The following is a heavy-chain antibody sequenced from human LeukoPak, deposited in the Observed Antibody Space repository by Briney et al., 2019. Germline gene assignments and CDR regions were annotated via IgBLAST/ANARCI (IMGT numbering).Heavy chain of an antibody. V-gene: IGHV3-23*01. CDR1: GFTFSSYA. CDR2: ISGSGSST. CDR3: AKDTYYYDSSYGMDV. D-gene: IGHD3-22*01. J-gene: IGHJ6*02. Sequence: PGGSLRLSCAASGFTFSSYAMSWVRQAPGKGLEWVSAISGSGSSTYYADSVKGRFTISRDNSKNTLYLQMNSLRAEDTAVYYCAKDTYYYDSSYGMDVWGQGTTVTVSS.